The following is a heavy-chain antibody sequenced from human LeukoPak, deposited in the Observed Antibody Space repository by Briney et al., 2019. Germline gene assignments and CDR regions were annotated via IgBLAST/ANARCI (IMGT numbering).Heavy chain of an antibody. Sequence: GGSLRLSCAASGFTFSSYWMTWVRQAPGKGLECVANIKQDGSEKYYVDSVRGRFTLSRDNAKNSLYLQMNSLRVEDTAVYYCATSAARAIESWGQGTLVTVSS. D-gene: IGHD6-25*01. CDR3: ATSAARAIES. CDR2: IKQDGSEK. J-gene: IGHJ4*02. V-gene: IGHV3-7*01. CDR1: GFTFSSYW.